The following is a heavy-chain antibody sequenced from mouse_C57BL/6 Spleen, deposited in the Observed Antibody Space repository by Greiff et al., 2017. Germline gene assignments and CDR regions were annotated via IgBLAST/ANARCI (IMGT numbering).Heavy chain of an antibody. CDR2: ISDGGSYT. CDR1: GFTFSSYA. CDR3: ARDRDGYYFYFDY. Sequence: DVKLVESGGGLVKPGGSLTLSCAASGFTFSSYAMSWVRPTPEKRLEWVATISDGGSYTYYPDNVKGRFTISRDIAKNNLYLQMSHLKSEDTAMYYCARDRDGYYFYFDYWGQGTTLTVSS. J-gene: IGHJ2*01. D-gene: IGHD2-3*01. V-gene: IGHV5-4*01.